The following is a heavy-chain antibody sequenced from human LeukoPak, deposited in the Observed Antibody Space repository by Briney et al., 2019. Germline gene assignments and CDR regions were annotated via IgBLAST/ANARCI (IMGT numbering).Heavy chain of an antibody. J-gene: IGHJ6*02. CDR3: ARYKYYYDSSGYYPYYYYGMDV. V-gene: IGHV1-69*13. CDR1: GGTFSSYA. D-gene: IGHD3-22*01. Sequence: SVKASCKASGGTFSSYAISWVRQAPGQGLEWMGGIIPIFGTANYAQKFQGRVTITADESTSTAYMELSSLRSEDTAVYYCARYKYYYDSSGYYPYYYYGMDVWGQGTTVTVSS. CDR2: IIPIFGTA.